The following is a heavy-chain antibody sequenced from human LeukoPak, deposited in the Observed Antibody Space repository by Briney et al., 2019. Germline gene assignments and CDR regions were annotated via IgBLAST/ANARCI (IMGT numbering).Heavy chain of an antibody. CDR1: GGTFSSYA. V-gene: IGHV1-69*13. D-gene: IGHD3-22*01. CDR2: IIPIFGTA. J-gene: IGHJ3*02. CDR3: ARANTTIEVVAGAFDI. Sequence: ASVKVSCKASGGTFSSYAVSWVRQAPGQGLEWMGGIIPIFGTANYSQKFQGRVTITADEFTSTAYMELSSLRSEDTAVYYCARANTTIEVVAGAFDIWGQGKMVTVSS.